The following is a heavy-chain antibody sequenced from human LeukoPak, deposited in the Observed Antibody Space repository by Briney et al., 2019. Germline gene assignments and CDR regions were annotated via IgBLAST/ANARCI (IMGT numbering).Heavy chain of an antibody. CDR2: IRSKAYGGTT. J-gene: IGHJ5*02. Sequence: GGSLRLSCTASGFTFGDYAMSWVRQAPGKGLEWVGFIRSKAYGGTTEYAASVKGRFTISRDDSKSIAYLQMNSLKTEDTAVYYCTSSITMMVRGDYVWALDPWGQGTLVTVSS. CDR1: GFTFGDYA. CDR3: TSSITMMVRGDYVWALDP. D-gene: IGHD3-10*01. V-gene: IGHV3-49*04.